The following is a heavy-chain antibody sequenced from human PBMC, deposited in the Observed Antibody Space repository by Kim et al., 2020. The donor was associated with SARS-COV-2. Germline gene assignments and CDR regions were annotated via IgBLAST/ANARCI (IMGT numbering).Heavy chain of an antibody. CDR3: ARASLVRGVSGGAIDI. V-gene: IGHV1-3*01. J-gene: IGHJ3*02. Sequence: FQGRVTITRDTSASTAYMELSSLRSEDTAVYYCARASLVRGVSGGAIDIWGQGTMVTISS. D-gene: IGHD3-10*01.